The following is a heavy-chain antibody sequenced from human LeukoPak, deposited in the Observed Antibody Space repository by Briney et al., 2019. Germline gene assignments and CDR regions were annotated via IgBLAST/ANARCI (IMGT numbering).Heavy chain of an antibody. CDR3: ATYDSSGYLYFDY. D-gene: IGHD3-22*01. Sequence: ASVKVSCKVSGYTLTELSMHWVRQAPGKGLEWMGGFDPEDGETIYAQKFQGRVTMTEDTSTDTAYMELSSLRSDDTAEYYCATYDSSGYLYFDYWGQGTLVTVSS. CDR1: GYTLTELS. CDR2: FDPEDGET. J-gene: IGHJ4*02. V-gene: IGHV1-24*01.